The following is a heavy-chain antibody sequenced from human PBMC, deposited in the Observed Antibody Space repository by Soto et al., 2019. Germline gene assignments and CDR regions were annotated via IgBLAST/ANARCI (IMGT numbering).Heavy chain of an antibody. V-gene: IGHV1-2*02. CDR2: INPNSGGT. Sequence: AASVKVSCKASGGTFSSYAISWVRQAPGQGLEWMGWINPNSGGTNYAQKFQGRVTMTRDTSISTAYMELSRLRSDDTAVYYCARNGDFGVVSRYYYGMDVWGQGTTVTVSS. J-gene: IGHJ6*02. D-gene: IGHD3-3*01. CDR3: ARNGDFGVVSRYYYGMDV. CDR1: GGTFSSYA.